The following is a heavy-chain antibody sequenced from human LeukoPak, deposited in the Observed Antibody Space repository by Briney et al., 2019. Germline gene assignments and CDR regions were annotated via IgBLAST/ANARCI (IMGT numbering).Heavy chain of an antibody. CDR3: ARGRYYYDSSGYYLIDY. CDR2: IGTAGDT. D-gene: IGHD3-22*01. V-gene: IGHV3-13*01. CDR1: GFTFSSYD. J-gene: IGHJ4*02. Sequence: GGSLRLSCAASGFTFSSYDMHWVRHATGKGLEWVSAIGTAGDTYYPGSVKGRFTISRENAKNSLYLQMNSLRAGDTAVYYCARGRYYYDSSGYYLIDYWGQGTLVTVSS.